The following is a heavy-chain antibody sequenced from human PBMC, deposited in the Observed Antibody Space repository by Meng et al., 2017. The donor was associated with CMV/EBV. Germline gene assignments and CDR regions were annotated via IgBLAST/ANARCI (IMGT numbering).Heavy chain of an antibody. J-gene: IGHJ4*02. D-gene: IGHD3/OR15-3a*01. CDR3: ARVGGLEFDY. Sequence: GESLKISCAASGFTFSSYWMSWVRQAPGKGLEWVSSISSSSSYIYYADSVKGRFTVSRDNAKNSLYLQMNSLRAEDTAVYYCARVGGLEFDYWGQGTRVTVSS. CDR1: GFTFSSYW. CDR2: ISSSSSYI. V-gene: IGHV3-21*01.